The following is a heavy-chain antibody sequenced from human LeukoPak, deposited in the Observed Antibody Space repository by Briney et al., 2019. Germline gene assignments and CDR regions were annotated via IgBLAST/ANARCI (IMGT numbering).Heavy chain of an antibody. J-gene: IGHJ4*02. CDR3: AKDHGVDFWSGEGDYFDY. Sequence: GGSLRLSCAASGFTFSSYGMHWVRQAPGKGLEWVAVISYDGSNKYYADSVKGRFTISRDNSKNTLYLQMNSLRAEDTAVYYCAKDHGVDFWSGEGDYFDYWGQGTLVTVSS. D-gene: IGHD3-3*01. V-gene: IGHV3-30*18. CDR1: GFTFSSYG. CDR2: ISYDGSNK.